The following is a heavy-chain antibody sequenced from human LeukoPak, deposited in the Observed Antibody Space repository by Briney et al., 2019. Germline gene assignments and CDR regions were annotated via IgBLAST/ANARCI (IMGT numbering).Heavy chain of an antibody. CDR1: GYTFTSYG. V-gene: IGHV1-18*01. D-gene: IGHD6-19*01. Sequence: ASVKVSCKASGYTFTSYGISWVRQAPGQGLEWMGWISAYNGNTNYAQKPQGRVTMTTDTSTSTAYMELRSLRSDDTAVYYCARDYTPGIAVAGTHYYYGMDVWGLGTTVTVSS. CDR2: ISAYNGNT. CDR3: ARDYTPGIAVAGTHYYYGMDV. J-gene: IGHJ6*02.